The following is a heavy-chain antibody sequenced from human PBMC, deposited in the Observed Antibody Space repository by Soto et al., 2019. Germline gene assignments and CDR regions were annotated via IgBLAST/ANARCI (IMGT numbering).Heavy chain of an antibody. CDR1: GYTFTSYG. CDR2: ISAYNGNT. D-gene: IGHD6-19*01. J-gene: IGHJ3*02. V-gene: IGHV1-18*04. CDR3: ARGIPIAVAGNDAFDI. Sequence: ASVKVSCKASGYTFTSYGISWVRQAPGQGLEWMGWISAYNGNTNYAQKLQGRVTMTTDTSTSTAYMELRSLRSDDTAVYYCARGIPIAVAGNDAFDIWGQGTMVTVSS.